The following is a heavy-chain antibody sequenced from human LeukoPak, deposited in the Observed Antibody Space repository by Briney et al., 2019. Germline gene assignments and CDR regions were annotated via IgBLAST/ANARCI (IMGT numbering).Heavy chain of an antibody. J-gene: IGHJ6*03. CDR3: ATPPPGYSFSNHFYYLDV. CDR2: IIPIFGTV. D-gene: IGHD5-18*01. Sequence: SVKVSCKVSGGTINGFAFYWVRQAPGQGLEWMGGIIPIFGTVHNAQKFQDRLTITADKSTNTVHMELSGLMSDDTAIYYCATPPPGYSFSNHFYYLDVWGKGTTVIVSS. V-gene: IGHV1-69*06. CDR1: GGTINGFA.